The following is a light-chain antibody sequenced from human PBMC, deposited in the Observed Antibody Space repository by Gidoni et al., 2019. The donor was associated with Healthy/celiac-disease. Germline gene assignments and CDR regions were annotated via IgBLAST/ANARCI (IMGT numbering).Light chain of an antibody. J-gene: IGKJ4*01. CDR3: QQRSNWPGLT. V-gene: IGKV3-11*01. CDR2: DAS. Sequence: IVLTQSPATLSLSPGDRATLSCRASQSVSSYLAWYQQKPGQAPRLLIYDASNRATGIPARFSGSGSGTDFTLTISSLEPEDFAVYYCQQRSNWPGLTFGGGTKVEIK. CDR1: QSVSSY.